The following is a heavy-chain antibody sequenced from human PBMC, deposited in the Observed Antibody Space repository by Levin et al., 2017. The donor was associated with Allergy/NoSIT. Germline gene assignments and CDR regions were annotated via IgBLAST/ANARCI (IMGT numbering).Heavy chain of an antibody. CDR3: AKDFGRIVVAGTY. CDR1: GLTFNYYA. D-gene: IGHD2-21*01. Sequence: PGGSLRLSCAASGLTFNYYAMSWVRQAPGKGLEWVSSLDKHGGGTDYADSVKGRFTISRDNSKNTLYLQMSSLRVEDTAVYYCAKDFGRIVVAGTYWGQGTLVTVSS. J-gene: IGHJ4*02. V-gene: IGHV3-23*05. CDR2: LDKHGGGT.